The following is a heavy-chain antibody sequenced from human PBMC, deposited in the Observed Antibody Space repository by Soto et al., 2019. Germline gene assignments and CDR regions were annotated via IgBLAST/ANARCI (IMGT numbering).Heavy chain of an antibody. CDR2: INSDGSST. CDR3: ARAGDRPIDPHGY. Sequence: EVQLLESGGGLVQPGGSLRLSCAASGYTFSSYWMHWVRQAPGKGLVWVSRINSDGSSTSYADSVKGRFTISRDNAKNTLYLQMNSLRAEDTAVYYCARAGDRPIDPHGYWGQGTLVTVSS. V-gene: IGHV3-74*01. J-gene: IGHJ4*02. CDR1: GYTFSSYW. D-gene: IGHD3-16*01.